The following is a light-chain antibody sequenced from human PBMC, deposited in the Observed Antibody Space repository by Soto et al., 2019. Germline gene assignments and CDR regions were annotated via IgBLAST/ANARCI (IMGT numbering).Light chain of an antibody. CDR1: QNIDIY. Sequence: QMTQSPSSLSASVGDRVTLTCRASQNIDIYVSWYQQKPGKAPKLLISAASTLQSGVPSRFSGSRSGTDFTLTISGLQPEDFATYYCQQTYSTPPCNFGQGTRL. CDR2: AAS. CDR3: QQTYSTPPCN. V-gene: IGKV1-39*01. J-gene: IGKJ5*01.